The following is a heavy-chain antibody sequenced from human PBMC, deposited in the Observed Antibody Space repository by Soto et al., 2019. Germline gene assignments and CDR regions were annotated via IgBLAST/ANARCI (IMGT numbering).Heavy chain of an antibody. Sequence: GASVKVSCKASGGTFSSYAISWVRQAPGQGLEWMGGIIPIFGTANYAQKFQGRVTITADESTSTAYMELSSLRSEDTAVYYCARDPDCSGGSCYSGWFDPWGQGTLVTVSS. CDR1: GGTFSSYA. CDR3: ARDPDCSGGSCYSGWFDP. J-gene: IGHJ5*02. V-gene: IGHV1-69*13. D-gene: IGHD2-15*01. CDR2: IIPIFGTA.